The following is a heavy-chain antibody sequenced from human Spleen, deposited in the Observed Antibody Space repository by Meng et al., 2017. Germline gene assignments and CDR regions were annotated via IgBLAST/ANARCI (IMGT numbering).Heavy chain of an antibody. CDR2: IGHSGFT. D-gene: IGHD3-22*01. J-gene: IGHJ5*02. CDR1: GGSISTSGYY. V-gene: IGHV4-39*01. CDR3: VRSSAWVRTGFDP. Sequence: QPQLQESGPGLVTPSDALSLTRSVSGGSISTSGYYWGWIRQSPGKGLEWIGSIGHSGFTYYTPSVKSRVTVSIDTSKSQFSLKLTSVTAADTAVYFCVRSSAWVRTGFDPWGQGTLVTVSS.